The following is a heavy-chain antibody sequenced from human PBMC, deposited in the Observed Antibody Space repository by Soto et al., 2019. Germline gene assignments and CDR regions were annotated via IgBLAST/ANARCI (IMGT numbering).Heavy chain of an antibody. J-gene: IGHJ4*02. CDR2: ISYDGRNT. D-gene: IGHD2-15*01. V-gene: IGHV3-30*04. Sequence: QVQLVESGGGVVQPGRSLRLSCADSGFTFSSYAMHWVRQAPGKGLEWVAVISYDGRNTYYADSVKGRFTISRDNSKNTLYLQLNSLRPEDTAVYYCASNLVVAALDFWCQRTLVTVSS. CDR3: ASNLVVAALDF. CDR1: GFTFSSYA.